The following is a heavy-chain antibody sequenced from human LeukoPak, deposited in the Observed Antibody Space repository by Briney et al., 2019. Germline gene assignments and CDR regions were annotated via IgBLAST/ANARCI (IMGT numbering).Heavy chain of an antibody. D-gene: IGHD2-2*01. J-gene: IGHJ2*01. Sequence: PSQTLSLTCTVSGGSISSGSYYWSWIRQPAGKGLEWIRRIYTSGSTNYNPSLKSRVTISIDTPKNQFSLKLSSVTAADTAVYYCARWQKYQLPYGYFDLWGRGTLVTVSS. CDR1: GGSISSGSYY. CDR3: ARWQKYQLPYGYFDL. V-gene: IGHV4-61*02. CDR2: IYTSGST.